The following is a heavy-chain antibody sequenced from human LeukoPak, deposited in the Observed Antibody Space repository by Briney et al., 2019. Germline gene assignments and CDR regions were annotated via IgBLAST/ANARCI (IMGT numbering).Heavy chain of an antibody. J-gene: IGHJ3*02. Sequence: TSETLSLTCTVSGGSISSGSYYWSWIRQPPGKGLEWIGYIYYSGSTNYNPSLKSRVTISVDTSKNQFSLKLSSVTAADTAVYYCARGSITMVRGVIITVAFDIWGQGTMVTVSS. V-gene: IGHV4-61*01. CDR1: GGSISSGSYY. D-gene: IGHD3-10*01. CDR3: ARGSITMVRGVIITVAFDI. CDR2: IYYSGST.